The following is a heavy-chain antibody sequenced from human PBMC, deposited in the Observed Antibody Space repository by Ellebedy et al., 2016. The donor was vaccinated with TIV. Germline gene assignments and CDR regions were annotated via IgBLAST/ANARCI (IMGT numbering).Heavy chain of an antibody. J-gene: IGHJ4*02. Sequence: GGSLRLXCTASGFTFSNYWMHWVSQAPGKGLVWVSRIKGDGSSTSYADSVMGRFTISRDNTKNTLSLQMNSLRAEDTALYYCVRDGVGAPPFDYWGQGTLVTVSS. CDR2: IKGDGSST. CDR1: GFTFSNYW. D-gene: IGHD1-26*01. CDR3: VRDGVGAPPFDY. V-gene: IGHV3-74*01.